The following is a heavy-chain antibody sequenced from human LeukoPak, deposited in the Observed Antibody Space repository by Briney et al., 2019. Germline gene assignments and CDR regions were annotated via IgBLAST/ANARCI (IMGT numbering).Heavy chain of an antibody. V-gene: IGHV3-30*18. CDR3: AKSPRARQLALRWFDP. J-gene: IGHJ5*02. Sequence: GGSLRLSCAASGFTFSSYGMHWVRQAPGKGLEWVAVISYDGSNKYYADSVKGRFTISRDNSKNTLYLQMNSLRAEDTAVYYCAKSPRARQLALRWFDPWGQGTLVTVSP. CDR2: ISYDGSNK. D-gene: IGHD6-19*01. CDR1: GFTFSSYG.